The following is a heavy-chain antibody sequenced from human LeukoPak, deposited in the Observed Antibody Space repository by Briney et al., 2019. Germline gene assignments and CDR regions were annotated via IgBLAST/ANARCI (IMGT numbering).Heavy chain of an antibody. CDR1: GCTFNNYA. J-gene: IGHJ4*02. CDR3: ARGYYDSSGYSSLFDY. V-gene: IGHV1-69*13. CDR2: IIPIFGTS. Sequence: GASVKVSCKASGCTFNNYAISWVRQAPGQGLEWMGGIIPIFGTSNYAQKFQGRVTITADESTSTAYMELSSLRSDDTAVYYCARGYYDSSGYSSLFDYWGQGTLVTVSS. D-gene: IGHD3-22*01.